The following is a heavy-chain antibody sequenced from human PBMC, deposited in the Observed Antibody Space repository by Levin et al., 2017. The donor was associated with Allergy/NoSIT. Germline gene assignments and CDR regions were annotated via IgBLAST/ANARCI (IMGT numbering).Heavy chain of an antibody. CDR1: GFIFSDHY. Sequence: GGSLRLSCAVSGFIFSDHYMDWVRQAPGKGLEWVGRSRNKANSYSTEYAASVKGRFIISRDDSKNSLYLQMSSLKTEDTAVYYCARGAAMVRGVVDYWGQGTLVTVSS. D-gene: IGHD3-10*01. CDR3: ARGAAMVRGVVDY. CDR2: SRNKANSYST. V-gene: IGHV3-72*01. J-gene: IGHJ4*02.